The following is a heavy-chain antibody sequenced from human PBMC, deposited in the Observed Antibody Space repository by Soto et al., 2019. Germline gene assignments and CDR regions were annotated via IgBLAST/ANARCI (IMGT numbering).Heavy chain of an antibody. V-gene: IGHV4-59*01. CDR3: ASDRSSGWDQGYGMDV. J-gene: IGHJ6*02. Sequence: SETLSLTCTVSGGSISTYYRSWIRQPPGKGLEWIGYIYYSGSTSYNPSLKSRVTISVDTSKNQFSLKLRSVTAADTAVYYCASDRSSGWDQGYGMDVWGQGTTVIVSS. D-gene: IGHD6-19*01. CDR2: IYYSGST. CDR1: GGSISTYY.